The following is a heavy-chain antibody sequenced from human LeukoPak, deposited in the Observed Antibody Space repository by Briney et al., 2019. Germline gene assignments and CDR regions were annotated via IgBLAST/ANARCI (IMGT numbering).Heavy chain of an antibody. D-gene: IGHD4-17*01. Sequence: SVKVSCKASGGTFSSYAISWVRQAPGQGLEWMGGIIPIFGTANYAQKFQGRVTITTDESTSTAYMELSSLRSEDTAVYYCASPPGDYGDYGLPFDYWGQGTLVTVS. J-gene: IGHJ4*02. CDR2: IIPIFGTA. V-gene: IGHV1-69*05. CDR1: GGTFSSYA. CDR3: ASPPGDYGDYGLPFDY.